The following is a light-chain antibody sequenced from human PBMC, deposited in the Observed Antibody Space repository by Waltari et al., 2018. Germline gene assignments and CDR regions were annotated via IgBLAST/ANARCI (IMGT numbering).Light chain of an antibody. CDR2: DVS. Sequence: QSALTQPASVSGSPGQSITISCPGTSSDVGGYNSVSWYQQHPGKAPKLMIYDVSNRPSGVSNRFSGSKSGNTASLTISGLQAEDEADYYCSSYTSSSTPYYVFGTGTKVTVL. CDR1: SSDVGGYNS. J-gene: IGLJ1*01. CDR3: SSYTSSSTPYYV. V-gene: IGLV2-14*03.